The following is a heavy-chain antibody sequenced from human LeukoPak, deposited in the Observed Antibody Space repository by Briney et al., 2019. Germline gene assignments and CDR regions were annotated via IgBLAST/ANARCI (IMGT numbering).Heavy chain of an antibody. D-gene: IGHD4-23*01. V-gene: IGHV4-39*01. CDR2: IYYSGHS. CDR3: ARPVASADGYYYYMDV. Sequence: SETLSLTCTVSGGSISSRSYYWGWIRQPPGKGLEWIGSIYYSGHSYYNPSLKRRVTISVDRSKNQFSLNLSSVTAADTAVYYCARPVASADGYYYYMDVWGKGTTVTISS. J-gene: IGHJ6*03. CDR1: GGSISSRSYY.